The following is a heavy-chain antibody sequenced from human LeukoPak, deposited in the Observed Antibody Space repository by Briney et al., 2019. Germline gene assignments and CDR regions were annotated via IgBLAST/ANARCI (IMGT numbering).Heavy chain of an antibody. J-gene: IGHJ4*02. CDR2: INPNSGGT. V-gene: IGHV1-2*02. D-gene: IGHD1-26*01. Sequence: ASVKVSCKASGYTFTGYYMHWVRQAPGQGLEWMGWINPNSGGTNYAQKFQGRVTMTRDTFISTAYMELSRLRSDDTAVYYCARDLRSGSLPGYWGQGTLVTVSS. CDR1: GYTFTGYY. CDR3: ARDLRSGSLPGY.